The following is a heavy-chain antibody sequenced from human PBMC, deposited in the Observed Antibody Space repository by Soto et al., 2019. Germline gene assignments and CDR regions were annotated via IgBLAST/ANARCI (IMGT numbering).Heavy chain of an antibody. CDR1: GYTFTGYY. J-gene: IGHJ4*02. CDR3: AIGKSTKRERSIAVAVSDY. Sequence: GASVKVSCKASGYTFTGYYMHWVRQAPGQGLEWMGWINPNSGGTNYAQKFQGWVTMTRDTSISTAYMELSRLRSDDTAVYYCAIGKSTKRERSIAVAVSDYWGQGTLVTVSS. CDR2: INPNSGGT. V-gene: IGHV1-2*04. D-gene: IGHD6-19*01.